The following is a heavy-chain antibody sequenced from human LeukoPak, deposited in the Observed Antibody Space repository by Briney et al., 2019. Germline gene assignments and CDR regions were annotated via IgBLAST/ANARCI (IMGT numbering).Heavy chain of an antibody. V-gene: IGHV3-49*04. CDR3: TKNLRRLDY. CDR1: GLTFGDYA. J-gene: IGHJ4*02. D-gene: IGHD4-17*01. Sequence: PGRSLRLSCTASGLTFGDYAMSWVRQAPGKGQEWVGFIRSKAYGGTTEYAASVKGRFTISRDDSKSIAYLQMNSLKTEDTAVYYCTKNLRRLDYWGQGTLVTVFS. CDR2: IRSKAYGGTT.